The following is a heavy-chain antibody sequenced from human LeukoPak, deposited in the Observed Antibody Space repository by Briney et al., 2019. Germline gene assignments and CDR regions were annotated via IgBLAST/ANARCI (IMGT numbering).Heavy chain of an antibody. J-gene: IGHJ4*02. Sequence: GGSLRLSCAASGFTVSSNYMSCVRQAPGKGLEWVSVIYSGGSTYYADSVKGRFTISRDNSKNTLYLQMNSLRAEDTAVYYCARGGDIVVVPAAMSLDYWGQGTLVTVSS. V-gene: IGHV3-53*01. CDR1: GFTVSSNY. CDR2: IYSGGST. CDR3: ARGGDIVVVPAAMSLDY. D-gene: IGHD2-2*01.